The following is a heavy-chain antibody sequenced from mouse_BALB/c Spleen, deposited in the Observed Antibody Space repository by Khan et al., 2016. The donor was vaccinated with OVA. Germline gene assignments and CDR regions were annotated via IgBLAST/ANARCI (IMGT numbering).Heavy chain of an antibody. J-gene: IGHJ4*01. CDR1: EFTFSSYA. CDR3: ARSLVDYHAMDY. CDR2: ISSGGHYT. D-gene: IGHD2-2*01. V-gene: IGHV5-9-3*01. Sequence: EVELVESGGGLVKPGGSLKLSCSASEFTFSSYAMSWVRQTPEKRLELVATISSGGHYTFYPDSVKGRFTISRDNARNTLYLQMSSLRSEDTAVYCCARSLVDYHAMDYWGQGTSVTVSS.